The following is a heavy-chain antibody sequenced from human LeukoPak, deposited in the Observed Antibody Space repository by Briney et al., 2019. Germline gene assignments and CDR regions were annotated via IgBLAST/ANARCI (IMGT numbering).Heavy chain of an antibody. CDR3: ARHGYSSGWGNEYFQH. D-gene: IGHD6-19*01. CDR1: GGSISSYY. CDR2: IYYSGST. V-gene: IGHV4-59*08. J-gene: IGHJ1*01. Sequence: PSETLSLICTVSGGSISSYYWSWIRQPPGKGLEWIGYIYYSGSTNYNPSLKSRVTISVDTSKNQFSLKLSSVTAADTAVYYCARHGYSSGWGNEYFQHWGQGTLVTVSS.